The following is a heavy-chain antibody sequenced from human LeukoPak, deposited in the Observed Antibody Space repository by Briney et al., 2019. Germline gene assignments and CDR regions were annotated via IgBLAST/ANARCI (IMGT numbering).Heavy chain of an antibody. D-gene: IGHD2-2*01. Sequence: SVKVSCKASGGTFSSYAISWVRQAPGQGLEWMGRIIPIFGTANYAQKFQGRVTITTDESTSTAYMELSSLRSEDTAVYHCARDLGAPIVVVPAANYYYYYMDVWGKGTTVTVSS. CDR2: IIPIFGTA. V-gene: IGHV1-69*05. J-gene: IGHJ6*03. CDR1: GGTFSSYA. CDR3: ARDLGAPIVVVPAANYYYYYMDV.